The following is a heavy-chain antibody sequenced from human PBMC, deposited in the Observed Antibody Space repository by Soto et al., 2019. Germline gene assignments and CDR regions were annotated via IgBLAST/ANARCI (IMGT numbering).Heavy chain of an antibody. D-gene: IGHD2-2*01. CDR1: GFTFSSYG. Sequence: GGSLRLSCAASGFTFSSYGMHWVRQAPGKGLEWVAVIWYDGSNKYYADSVKGRFTISRDNSKNTLYLQMNSLRAEDTAVYYCARDEIVVVPAARYYYYGMDVWGQGTTVTAP. CDR2: IWYDGSNK. CDR3: ARDEIVVVPAARYYYYGMDV. J-gene: IGHJ6*02. V-gene: IGHV3-33*01.